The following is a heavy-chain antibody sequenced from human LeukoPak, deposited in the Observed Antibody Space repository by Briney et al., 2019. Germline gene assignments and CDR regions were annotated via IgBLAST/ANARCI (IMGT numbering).Heavy chain of an antibody. CDR2: ININGSST. Sequence: PGGSLRLSCAASGFTFSSYSMNWVRQAPGKGLVWVSRININGSSTIYADSVKGRFTISRDNAKNTLYLQMDSLRVEDTAVYYCAKSDWFDPWGQGTLVTVSS. J-gene: IGHJ5*02. V-gene: IGHV3-74*01. CDR1: GFTFSSYS. CDR3: AKSDWFDP.